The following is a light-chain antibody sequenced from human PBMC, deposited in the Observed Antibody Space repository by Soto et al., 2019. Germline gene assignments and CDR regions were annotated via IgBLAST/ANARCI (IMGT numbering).Light chain of an antibody. CDR1: QSVSSS. CDR2: AAS. V-gene: IGKV3-15*01. J-gene: IGKJ4*01. Sequence: EIVMTQSPATLSVSPGERVTLSCRASQSVSSSLAWYQQKPGQAPRLLIYAASSRATGVPARFSGSGSGTEFTLTISSLQFEDFAVYYCQQYNNWVTFGGGTQVEIK. CDR3: QQYNNWVT.